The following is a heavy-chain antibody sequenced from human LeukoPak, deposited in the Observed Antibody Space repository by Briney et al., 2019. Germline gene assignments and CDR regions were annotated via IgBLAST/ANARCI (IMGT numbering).Heavy chain of an antibody. V-gene: IGHV4-30-4*08. Sequence: SQTLSLTCTVSGGSISNSDYYWSWIRQPPGKGLEWIGYIYYSGSTYYNPSLKGRVPISVDTSKNQFSLKLSSVTAADTAVYYCASTEGIAAAGNFDYWGQGTLVTVSS. CDR2: IYYSGST. D-gene: IGHD6-13*01. CDR3: ASTEGIAAAGNFDY. J-gene: IGHJ4*02. CDR1: GGSISNSDYY.